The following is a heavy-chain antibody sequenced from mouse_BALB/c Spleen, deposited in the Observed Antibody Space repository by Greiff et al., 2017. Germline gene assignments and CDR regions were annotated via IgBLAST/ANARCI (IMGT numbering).Heavy chain of an antibody. V-gene: IGHV1-9*01. J-gene: IGHJ1*01. D-gene: IGHD1-1*01. CDR1: GYTFSSYW. Sequence: QVQLKDSGAELMKPGASVKISCKATGYTFSSYWIEWVKQRPGHGLEWIGEILPGSGSTNYNEKFKGKATFTADTSSNTAYMQLSSLTSEDSAVYYCARGGYYGSSYWYFDVWGAGTTVTVSS. CDR3: ARGGYYGSSYWYFDV. CDR2: ILPGSGST.